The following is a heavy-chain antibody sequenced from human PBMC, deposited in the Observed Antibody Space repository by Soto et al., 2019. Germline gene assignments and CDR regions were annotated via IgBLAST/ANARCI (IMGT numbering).Heavy chain of an antibody. CDR2: ITTHNDNT. CDR1: GYTFSSYG. V-gene: IGHV1-18*04. Sequence: QVQLVQSGAEVKKPGASVKVSCKASGYTFSSYGITCVRQAPGQGLEWRGWITTHNDNTNYAQKLQGRVTMTTDTSTRTAYMELRSLRSDDTAFYYCARAAGSSTLIFDYWGQGTLVTVSS. J-gene: IGHJ4*02. D-gene: IGHD6-13*01. CDR3: ARAAGSSTLIFDY.